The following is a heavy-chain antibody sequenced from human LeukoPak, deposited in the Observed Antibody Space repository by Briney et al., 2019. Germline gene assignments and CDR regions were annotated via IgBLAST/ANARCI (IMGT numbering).Heavy chain of an antibody. CDR1: GYTLTELS. CDR3: ARDVRWLNSGWGSGTYYAPYFDY. J-gene: IGHJ4*02. D-gene: IGHD3-10*01. CDR2: FDPEDGET. Sequence: GASVKVSCKVSGYTLTELSMHWVRQAPGKGLEWMGGFDPEDGETIYAQKFQGRVTMTEDTSTDTAYMELSSLRSEDTAVYYCARDVRWLNSGWGSGTYYAPYFDYWGQGTLVTVSS. V-gene: IGHV1-24*01.